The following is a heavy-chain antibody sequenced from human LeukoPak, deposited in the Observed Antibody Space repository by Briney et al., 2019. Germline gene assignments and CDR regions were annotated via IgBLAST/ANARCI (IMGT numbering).Heavy chain of an antibody. V-gene: IGHV4-34*01. D-gene: IGHD2-21*01. CDR1: GFIFDDYG. CDR2: INHSGST. J-gene: IGHJ3*02. CDR3: ARRDRARSINDAFDI. Sequence: GSLRLSCAASGFIFDDYGMSWVRQAPGKGLEWIGEINHSGSTNYNPSLKSRVTISVDTSKNQFSLKLSSVTAADTAVYYCARRDRARSINDAFDIWGQGTMVTVSS.